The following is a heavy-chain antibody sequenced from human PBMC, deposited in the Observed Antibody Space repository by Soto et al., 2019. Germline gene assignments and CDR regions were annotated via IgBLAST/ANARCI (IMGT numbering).Heavy chain of an antibody. CDR2: INPDGSST. D-gene: IGHD1-7*01. J-gene: IGHJ4*02. V-gene: IGHV3-74*01. CDR1: GFTFNLYW. Sequence: PGGSLRLSCAASGFTFNLYWMHWVRQAPGKGLVWVSRINPDGSSTTYADSVKGRFTISRDNSKNTVYLQMNSLGAEDTAIYYCARDNWNSYWGQGALVTVSS. CDR3: ARDNWNSY.